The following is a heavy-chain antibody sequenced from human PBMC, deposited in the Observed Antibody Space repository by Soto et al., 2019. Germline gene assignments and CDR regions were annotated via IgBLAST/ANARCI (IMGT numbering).Heavy chain of an antibody. CDR3: ARGLMGTYGSHYDYGMDV. D-gene: IGHD4-17*01. V-gene: IGHV3-23*01. CDR1: EFTFNNYD. Sequence: EVQLLESGGGLVQPGGSLRLSCVGSEFTFNNYDMNWVRQAPGKGLEWVSAISYTGGRTYHADSVKGRFTISRENSKNTLYLHMDCLRAEDTAVYYCARGLMGTYGSHYDYGMDVWGQGTTVTVSS. J-gene: IGHJ6*01. CDR2: ISYTGGRT.